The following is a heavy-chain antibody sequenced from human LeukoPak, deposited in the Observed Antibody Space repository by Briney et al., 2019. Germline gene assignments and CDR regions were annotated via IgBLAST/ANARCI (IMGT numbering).Heavy chain of an antibody. J-gene: IGHJ3*02. CDR1: GATISSGSYY. Sequence: PSETLSLTCSVSGATISSGSYYWGWIRQPPGKGLEWIGSMYYSGSTYYTPSLKNRVTISVDTSKNQFSLKLSSVTAADTAVYYCARHLTIFGVVSETHDAFDIWGQGTMVTVSS. CDR2: MYYSGST. D-gene: IGHD3-3*01. CDR3: ARHLTIFGVVSETHDAFDI. V-gene: IGHV4-39*01.